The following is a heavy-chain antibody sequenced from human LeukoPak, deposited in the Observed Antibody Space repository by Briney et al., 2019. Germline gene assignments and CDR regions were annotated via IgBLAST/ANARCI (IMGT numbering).Heavy chain of an antibody. CDR1: GFTFRSYE. CDR2: ISSSGSTI. V-gene: IGHV3-48*03. CDR3: ARVAPEEYYDILTGYSHYYYYYYMDV. J-gene: IGHJ6*03. Sequence: GGSLRLSCVASGFTFRSYEMNWVRQAPGKGLEWVSYISSSGSTIYYADSVKGRFTISRDNAKNSLYLQMNSLRAEDTAVYYCARVAPEEYYDILTGYSHYYYYYYMDVWGKGTTVTISS. D-gene: IGHD3-9*01.